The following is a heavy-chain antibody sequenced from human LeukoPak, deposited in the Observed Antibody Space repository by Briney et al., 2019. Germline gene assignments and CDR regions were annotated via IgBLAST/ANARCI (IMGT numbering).Heavy chain of an antibody. CDR3: ARARNTRRGYYGSGSGYYFDY. CDR2: IYYSGST. CDR1: GGSISSSSYY. D-gene: IGHD3-10*01. Sequence: SETLSLTCTVSGGSISSSSYYWGWIRQPPGKGLEWIGSIYYSGSTYYNPSLKSRVTISVDTSKNQFSLKLSSVTAADTAVYYCARARNTRRGYYGSGSGYYFDYWGQGTLVTVSS. J-gene: IGHJ4*02. V-gene: IGHV4-39*07.